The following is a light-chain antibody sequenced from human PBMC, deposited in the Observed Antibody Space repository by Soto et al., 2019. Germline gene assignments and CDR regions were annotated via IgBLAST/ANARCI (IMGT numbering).Light chain of an antibody. CDR1: QSIDRS. J-gene: IGKJ1*01. Sequence: DIQMTQSLSSLSASVGDRVTITCRSSQSIDRSLNWYQQKPGEAPNLLIYAASGLQTGVPSRFSGGASGTDFTLTISSVQLDDFATYYCQQSYTTPWTFGQGTKVEMK. CDR3: QQSYTTPWT. V-gene: IGKV1-39*01. CDR2: AAS.